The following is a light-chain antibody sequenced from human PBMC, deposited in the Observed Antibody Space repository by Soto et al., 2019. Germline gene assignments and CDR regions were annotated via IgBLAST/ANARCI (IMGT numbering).Light chain of an antibody. CDR2: GAS. J-gene: IGKJ1*01. CDR3: QQYNNWPSWT. Sequence: EIVMTQSPATLSVSPGEGATLSCRASQSVSSNLAWYQQKHGQAPRLLIYGASTRATGIPVRFSGSGSGTEFTLTISSLQSEDFALYYCQQYNNWPSWTFGQGTKVEIK. CDR1: QSVSSN. V-gene: IGKV3-15*01.